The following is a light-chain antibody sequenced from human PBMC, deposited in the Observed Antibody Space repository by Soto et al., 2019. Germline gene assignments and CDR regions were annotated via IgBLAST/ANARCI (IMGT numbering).Light chain of an antibody. V-gene: IGLV3-21*02. CDR1: NIGRKS. Sequence: SYELTQPPSVSVAPGQTARISCGRNNIGRKSVHWYQQKPGRAPVVVVYDDSDRPSGIPERFSGANSGDTATLTISRVEAGDEADYYCHVWDSSSGHYIFGTGTKVTVL. CDR3: HVWDSSSGHYI. J-gene: IGLJ1*01. CDR2: DDS.